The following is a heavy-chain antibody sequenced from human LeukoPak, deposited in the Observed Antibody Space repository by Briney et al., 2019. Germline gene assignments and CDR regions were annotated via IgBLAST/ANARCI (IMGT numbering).Heavy chain of an antibody. CDR2: IYHSGST. V-gene: IGHV4-30-2*01. J-gene: IGHJ2*01. CDR3: ARGVTMIVVVIHDWYFDL. Sequence: PSETLSLTCAVSGGSISSGGYSWRWIRQPPGKGLEWIGYIYHSGSTYYNPSLKSRVTISVDTSKNQFSLKLSSLTAADTAVYYCARGVTMIVVVIHDWYFDLWGRGTLVTVSS. CDR1: GGSISSGGYS. D-gene: IGHD3-22*01.